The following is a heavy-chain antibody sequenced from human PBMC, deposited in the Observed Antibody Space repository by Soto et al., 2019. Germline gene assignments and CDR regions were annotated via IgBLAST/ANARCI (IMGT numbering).Heavy chain of an antibody. V-gene: IGHV5-10-1*01. CDR1: GYSFTSYW. CDR3: ARRPRSSGSYYYYGMDV. J-gene: IGHJ6*02. CDR2: IDPSDSYT. D-gene: IGHD6-19*01. Sequence: PGESLKISCKGSGYSFTSYWISWVRQMPGKGLEWMGSIDPSDSYTDYSPSFQGHVTISADKSISTAYLQWSSLKASDTAMYYCARRPRSSGSYYYYGMDVWGQGTTVTVSS.